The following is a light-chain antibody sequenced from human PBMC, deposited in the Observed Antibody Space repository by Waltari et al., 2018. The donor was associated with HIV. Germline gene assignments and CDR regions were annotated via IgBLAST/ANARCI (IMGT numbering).Light chain of an antibody. V-gene: IGLV3-21*04. CDR2: DDN. CDR3: QVWDTTTDQWV. Sequence: SYVLTQPPSVSMDPGETARITCGGTNFGSKSVQWYQQKPGQAPVLVIYDDNDRPSGIPERFSGSSSGNTATLTISRVEAGDEADYYCQVWDTTTDQWVFGGGTELAVL. CDR1: NFGSKS. J-gene: IGLJ3*02.